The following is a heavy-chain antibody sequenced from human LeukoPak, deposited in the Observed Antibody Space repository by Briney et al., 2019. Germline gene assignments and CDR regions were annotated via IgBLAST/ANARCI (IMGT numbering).Heavy chain of an antibody. J-gene: IGHJ2*01. Sequence: GGSLRLSCAASGFTVSSNYMSWVRQAPGKGLEWVSVIYSGGSTYCADCVKGRFTISRDNSKNTLYLQMNSLRAEDTAVYYCARDYNGDYGYFDLWGRGTLVTVSS. V-gene: IGHV3-66*02. CDR1: GFTVSSNY. CDR2: IYSGGST. D-gene: IGHD3-10*01. CDR3: ARDYNGDYGYFDL.